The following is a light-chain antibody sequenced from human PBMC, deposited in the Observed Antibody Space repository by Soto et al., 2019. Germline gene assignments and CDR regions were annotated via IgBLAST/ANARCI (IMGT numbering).Light chain of an antibody. CDR2: TAS. J-gene: IGKJ2*01. V-gene: IGKV1-17*01. CDR1: QGIRND. Sequence: DIQMTQSPSSLSASVGDRVTITCRASQGIRNDLGWYQQKPWKAPKRLIYTASSLQSGVQSRFSGSGSGTDCSLTISILQPEDVATSYRLQHNSFPYTFGQGTKLEIK. CDR3: LQHNSFPYT.